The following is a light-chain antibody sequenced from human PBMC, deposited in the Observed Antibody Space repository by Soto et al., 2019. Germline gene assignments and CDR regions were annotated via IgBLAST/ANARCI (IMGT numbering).Light chain of an antibody. J-gene: IGKJ2*01. CDR1: QSVSSY. Sequence: EIVLTQSPATLSLSPGERATLSCRASQSVSSYLAWYQQKPGQAPRLLIYDASNRATGIPARFSGSGSGTDFTLTISSLQPEDFATYYCQQAHSFPQTFGQGTKLEIK. V-gene: IGKV3-11*01. CDR2: DAS. CDR3: QQAHSFPQT.